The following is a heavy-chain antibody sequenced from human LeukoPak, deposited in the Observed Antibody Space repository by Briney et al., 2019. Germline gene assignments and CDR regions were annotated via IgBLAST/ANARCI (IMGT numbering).Heavy chain of an antibody. CDR3: AREMATITGFDY. CDR1: GYTLTSYN. J-gene: IGHJ4*02. CDR2: INPSGGGT. V-gene: IGHV1-46*03. Sequence: GASVKVSCKASGYTLTSYNMHWVRQAPGQGLEWVGMINPSGGGTTYAQKFQGRVTMTRDTSTSTLYMEVSSLRSEDTAVYWCAREMATITGFDYWGQGTLVTVSS. D-gene: IGHD5-24*01.